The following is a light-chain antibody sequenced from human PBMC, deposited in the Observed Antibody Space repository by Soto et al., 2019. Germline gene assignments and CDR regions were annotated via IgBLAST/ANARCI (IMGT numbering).Light chain of an antibody. CDR1: QNLSRN. CDR3: QQYDKWPHT. Sequence: EMVMTQSPATLSVSPGEKATVSCRASQNLSRNLAWYQQQPGQAPRLIIFYTSTRATCIPARFSGNGSGTDFTLTISSLQSEDFAVYYCQQYDKWPHTFGQGTKLEIK. CDR2: YTS. V-gene: IGKV3-15*01. J-gene: IGKJ2*01.